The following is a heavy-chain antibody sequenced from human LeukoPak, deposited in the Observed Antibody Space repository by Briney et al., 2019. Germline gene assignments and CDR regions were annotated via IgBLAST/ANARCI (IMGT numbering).Heavy chain of an antibody. V-gene: IGHV4-59*01. CDR3: ARGGYSGSHWDY. J-gene: IGHJ4*02. D-gene: IGHD1-26*01. CDR2: IYYSGST. CDR1: GGSISSYY. Sequence: SETLSLTCTVSGGSISSYYWSWIRQPPGKGLEWIGYIYYSGSTNYNPSLKSRVTISVDTSKNQFSLKLSSVTAADTAVYYCARGGYSGSHWDYWGQGTLVTVSS.